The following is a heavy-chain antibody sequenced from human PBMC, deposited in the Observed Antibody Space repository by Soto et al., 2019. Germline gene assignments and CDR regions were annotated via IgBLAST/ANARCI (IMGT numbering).Heavy chain of an antibody. CDR3: ARVRFFSVRGDPFDF. J-gene: IGHJ4*02. CDR1: GYTFTDHY. D-gene: IGHD3-10*01. CDR2: NNAGDGDT. Sequence: QVQLVQSGAEVKKPGASVKVSCQVSGYTFTDHYLHWVRQAPGHGLEWMGWNNAGDGDTNYAQKFQGRISMTRDTSTETVYLELSRLTSVDTAVYYCARVRFFSVRGDPFDFWGQGTLVSVSS. V-gene: IGHV1-2*02.